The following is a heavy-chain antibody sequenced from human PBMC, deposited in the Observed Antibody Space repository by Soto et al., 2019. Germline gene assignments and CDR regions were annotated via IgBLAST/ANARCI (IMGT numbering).Heavy chain of an antibody. D-gene: IGHD3-16*02. Sequence: GGSLRLSCAASGFTFSSYWMSWVRQAPGKGLEWVANIKQDGSEKYYVDSVKGRFTISRDNAKNSLYLQMNSLRAEDTAVYYCASGIMITFGGVIVDYWGQGTLVTVSS. CDR3: ASGIMITFGGVIVDY. CDR2: IKQDGSEK. J-gene: IGHJ4*02. CDR1: GFTFSSYW. V-gene: IGHV3-7*01.